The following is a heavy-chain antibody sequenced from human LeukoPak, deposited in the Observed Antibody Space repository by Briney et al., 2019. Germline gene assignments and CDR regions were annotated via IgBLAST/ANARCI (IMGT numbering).Heavy chain of an antibody. CDR2: ISSSSSYI. D-gene: IGHD1-26*01. J-gene: IGHJ4*02. CDR3: ARATATVGATANY. CDR1: GFTFSSYS. V-gene: IGHV3-21*04. Sequence: GGSLRLSCAASGFTFSSYSMNWVRQAPGKGLEWVSSISSSSSYIYYADSVKGRFTISRDSSKNTLDLQMNSLRAEDTAVYYCARATATVGATANYWGQGTLVTVSS.